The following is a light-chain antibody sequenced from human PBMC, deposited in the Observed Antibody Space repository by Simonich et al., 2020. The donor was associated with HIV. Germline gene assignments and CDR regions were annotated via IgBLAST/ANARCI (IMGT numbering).Light chain of an antibody. CDR3: QQYNNWPPMT. V-gene: IGKV3-15*01. CDR1: QSVSSS. CDR2: GAS. Sequence: EIVMTQSPATLSVSPGERATLSCRASQSVSSSLAWYQQKPGQAPRHLIYGASSRATGIPARFSGSGSGTEFTLTISNMQSEDFTVYYCQQYNNWPPMTFGGGTKVEIK. J-gene: IGKJ4*01.